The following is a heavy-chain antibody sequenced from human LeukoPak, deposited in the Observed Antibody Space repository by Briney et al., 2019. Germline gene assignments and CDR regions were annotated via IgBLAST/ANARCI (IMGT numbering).Heavy chain of an antibody. Sequence: PGGSLGLSCAASGFTFSSYRVNWVRQAPGKGLEWVASIKQGESERYYVDSVNGRFTISRDNAKNSLYLQMNSLRAEDPAVYYCAGGDNSAFDIWGQGTMVTVSS. CDR3: AGGDNSAFDI. CDR2: IKQGESER. D-gene: IGHD3-22*01. CDR1: GFTFSSYR. J-gene: IGHJ3*02. V-gene: IGHV3-7*04.